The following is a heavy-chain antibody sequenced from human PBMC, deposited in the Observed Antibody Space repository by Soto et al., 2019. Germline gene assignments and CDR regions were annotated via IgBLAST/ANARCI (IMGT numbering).Heavy chain of an antibody. CDR3: ARDYYRFNSGYGFSMDV. V-gene: IGHV3-30-3*01. CDR2: ISYDGSNK. Sequence: QVQLVESGGGVVQSGRSLRLSCAASGFTFSSYAMHWVRQAPGKGLEWVAVISYDGSNKYYADSVKGRFTISRDNSKNTRYLQMNSLRAEDTAVYYCARDYYRFNSGYGFSMDVWGQGTTVTVSS. J-gene: IGHJ6*02. CDR1: GFTFSSYA. D-gene: IGHD5-12*01.